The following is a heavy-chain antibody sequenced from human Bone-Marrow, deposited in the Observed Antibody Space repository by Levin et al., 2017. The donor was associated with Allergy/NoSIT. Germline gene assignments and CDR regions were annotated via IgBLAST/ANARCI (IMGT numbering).Heavy chain of an antibody. CDR3: ARGGPTVTTFYYMDV. J-gene: IGHJ6*03. Sequence: GGSLRLSCAASGFTFSNHAMHWVRQAPGKGLEWVAIIWLDGGSQYYTDSVKGRFTISRDSSNNMVYLQMNSLRAADTAAYYCARGGPTVTTFYYMDVWGNGTTVTVSS. V-gene: IGHV3-33*01. CDR2: IWLDGGSQ. CDR1: GFTFSNHA. D-gene: IGHD4-17*01.